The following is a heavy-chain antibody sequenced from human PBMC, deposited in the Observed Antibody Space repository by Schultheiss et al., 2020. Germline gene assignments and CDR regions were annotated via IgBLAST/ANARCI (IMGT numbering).Heavy chain of an antibody. V-gene: IGHV3-11*01. Sequence: GGSLRLSCAASGFTFSDYYMSWIRQAPGKGLEWVSYISSSGSTIYYADSVKGRFTISRDNAKNSLYLQMNSLRAEDTALYYCAKEYDFWSGYGGMDVWGQGTTVTVSS. D-gene: IGHD3-3*01. J-gene: IGHJ6*02. CDR2: ISSSGSTI. CDR3: AKEYDFWSGYGGMDV. CDR1: GFTFSDYY.